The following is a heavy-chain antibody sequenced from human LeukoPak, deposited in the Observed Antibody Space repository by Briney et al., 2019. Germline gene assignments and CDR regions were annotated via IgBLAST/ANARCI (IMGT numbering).Heavy chain of an antibody. CDR1: GFTFSSYE. CDR2: ISSSGSTI. D-gene: IGHD1-26*01. Sequence: PGGSLRLSCAASGFTFSSYEMNWVRQAPGKGLEWVSYISSSGSTIYYADSVKGRFTISRDNAKNSLYLQMNSLRAEDTAVYYCAREVLGAAYFDYWGQGTLVTVSS. J-gene: IGHJ4*02. CDR3: AREVLGAAYFDY. V-gene: IGHV3-48*03.